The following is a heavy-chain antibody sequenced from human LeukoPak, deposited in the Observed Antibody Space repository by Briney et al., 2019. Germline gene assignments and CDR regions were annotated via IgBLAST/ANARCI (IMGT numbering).Heavy chain of an antibody. CDR3: VRGSGSAYDYVWGSSAKTFDY. Sequence: SETLSLTCTVSGCSISSDYWSWIRQPPGKGLDWIWYIYYSGSTNYNPSLKSRVTISVDTSKNQFSLKLSSVTAADTAVYYCVRGSGSAYDYVWGSSAKTFDYWGQGTLVTVSS. CDR1: GCSISSDY. CDR2: IYYSGST. J-gene: IGHJ4*02. V-gene: IGHV4-59*01. D-gene: IGHD3-16*01.